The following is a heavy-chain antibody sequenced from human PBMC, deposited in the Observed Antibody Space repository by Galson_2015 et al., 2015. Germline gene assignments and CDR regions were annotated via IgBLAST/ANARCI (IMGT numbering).Heavy chain of an antibody. CDR1: GFTFSSYA. J-gene: IGHJ4*02. V-gene: IGHV3-23*01. D-gene: IGHD3-22*01. CDR3: AKGVGSDFYYANDY. Sequence: SLRLSCAVSGFTFSSYAMGWVRQAPGTGLEWVSLITASGGSPYYADSVKRRFTISRDNSKNTLYLQMNSLRAEDTAMYYCAKGVGSDFYYANDYWGQGTLVTVSS. CDR2: ITASGGSP.